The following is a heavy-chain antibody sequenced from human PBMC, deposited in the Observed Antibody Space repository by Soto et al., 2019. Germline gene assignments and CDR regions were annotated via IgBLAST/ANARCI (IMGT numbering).Heavy chain of an antibody. Sequence: GASVKVSCKASGYTFTSYGISWVRQAPGQGLEWMGWISAYNGNTNYAQKLQGRVTMTTDTSTSTAYMELRSLRSDDTAVYYCGRGRSAMITSYYGMDVWGQGTTVTVS. D-gene: IGHD3-16*01. CDR1: GYTFTSYG. CDR2: ISAYNGNT. CDR3: GRGRSAMITSYYGMDV. J-gene: IGHJ6*02. V-gene: IGHV1-18*01.